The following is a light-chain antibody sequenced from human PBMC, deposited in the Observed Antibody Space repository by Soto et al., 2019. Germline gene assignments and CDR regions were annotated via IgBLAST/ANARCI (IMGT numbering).Light chain of an antibody. Sequence: EIVLTQSPGTLSLSPGERATLSCRDSQSVSSSFLAWYQHKPGQAPRLIIYGASSRATGIPDRFSGSGSGADFTLTISRLEPEDFAVYYCQHYGSSLWGFGPGTKVDIK. V-gene: IGKV3-20*01. CDR1: QSVSSSF. CDR3: QHYGSSLWG. J-gene: IGKJ1*01. CDR2: GAS.